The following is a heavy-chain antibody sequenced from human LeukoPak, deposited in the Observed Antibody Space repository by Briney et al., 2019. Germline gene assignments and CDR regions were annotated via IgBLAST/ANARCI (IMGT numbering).Heavy chain of an antibody. J-gene: IGHJ3*02. CDR2: IYTSGST. V-gene: IGHV4-4*07. D-gene: IGHD6-6*01. Sequence: SETLSLTCTVSGGSISSYYWSWIRQPAEKGLEWIRHIYTSGSTNYNPSLKRRVTMSVDTSKNQFSLKLSSVTAADTAVYYCARDAIAARFHRDDAFDIWGQGTMVTVSS. CDR3: ARDAIAARFHRDDAFDI. CDR1: GGSISSYY.